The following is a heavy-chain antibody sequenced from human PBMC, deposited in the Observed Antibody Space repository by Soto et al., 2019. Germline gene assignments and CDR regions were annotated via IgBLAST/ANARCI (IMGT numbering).Heavy chain of an antibody. CDR2: IDGDGSTT. CDR1: GFTFSNFW. J-gene: IGHJ6*02. Sequence: GGSLRLSCAASGFTFSNFWMHWVRQAPGKGLVWVSRIDGDGSTTNYADSVRGRITISRDNAKNTLYLQMHSLRAEDTAVYYCARAGPPSHYRYTMDVWGQGTAVTVSS. CDR3: ARAGPPSHYRYTMDV. V-gene: IGHV3-74*01.